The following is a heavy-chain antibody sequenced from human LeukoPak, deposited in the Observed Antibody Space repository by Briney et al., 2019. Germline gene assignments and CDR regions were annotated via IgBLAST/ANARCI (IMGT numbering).Heavy chain of an antibody. V-gene: IGHV4-39*01. Sequence: SETLSLTCTVSGGSISSSSYYWGWIRQPPGKGLEWIGSIYYGGSTYYNPSLKSRVTISVDTSKNQFSLKLSSVTAADTAVYYCARLDETYYYGSGTVNWFDPWGQGTLVTVSS. CDR3: ARLDETYYYGSGTVNWFDP. D-gene: IGHD3-10*01. J-gene: IGHJ5*02. CDR1: GGSISSSSYY. CDR2: IYYGGST.